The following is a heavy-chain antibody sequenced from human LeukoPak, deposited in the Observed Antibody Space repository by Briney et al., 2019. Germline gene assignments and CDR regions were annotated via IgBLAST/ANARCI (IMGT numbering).Heavy chain of an antibody. Sequence: APVKVSCKASGYTFTSYYMHWVRQAPGQGLEWMGIINPSGGSTSYAQKFQGRVTMTRDMSTSTVYMELSSLRPEDTAVYYCARDRVYRAAAAFETFDYWGQGTLVTVSS. D-gene: IGHD6-13*01. CDR1: GYTFTSYY. CDR2: INPSGGST. J-gene: IGHJ4*02. CDR3: ARDRVYRAAAAFETFDY. V-gene: IGHV1-46*01.